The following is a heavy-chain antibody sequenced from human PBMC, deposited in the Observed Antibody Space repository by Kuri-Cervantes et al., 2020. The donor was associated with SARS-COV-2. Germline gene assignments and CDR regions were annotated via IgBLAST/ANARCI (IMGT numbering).Heavy chain of an antibody. Sequence: GESLKISCAASGFTFSSYSMNWVRQAPGKGLEWVSSISSSSSYIYYADSVKGRFTISRDNAKNSLYLQMSSLRAEDTAVYYCARCRGGYYDSSGFYDGDAFDIWGQGTMVTVSS. D-gene: IGHD3-22*01. J-gene: IGHJ3*02. CDR1: GFTFSSYS. CDR3: ARCRGGYYDSSGFYDGDAFDI. CDR2: ISSSSSYI. V-gene: IGHV3-21*01.